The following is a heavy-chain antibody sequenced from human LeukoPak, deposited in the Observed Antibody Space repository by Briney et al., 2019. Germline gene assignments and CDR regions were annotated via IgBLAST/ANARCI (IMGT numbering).Heavy chain of an antibody. J-gene: IGHJ3*02. V-gene: IGHV4-59*08. D-gene: IGHD1-26*01. CDR2: IHYTGTT. CDR1: GGSINSHY. Sequence: PSETLSLTCIVSGGSINSHYWSWIRQPPGKGLEWIGDIHYTGTTKYNPSVKSRVTISIDTSKNQFTLELSSVTATDTAVYFCATNRVGTYDRPFDIWGQGTMVTVSS. CDR3: ATNRVGTYDRPFDI.